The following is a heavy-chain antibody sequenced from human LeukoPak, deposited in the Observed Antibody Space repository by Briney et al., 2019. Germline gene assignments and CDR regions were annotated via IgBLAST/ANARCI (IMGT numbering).Heavy chain of an antibody. V-gene: IGHV1-2*02. D-gene: IGHD6-13*01. J-gene: IGHJ4*02. CDR3: ARGGYSSSWSSGLVTIFDY. Sequence: ASVKVSCKASGYTFTSYYMHWVRQAPGQGLEWMGWINPNSGGTNYAQKFQGRVTMTRDTSISTAYMELSRLRSDDTAVYYCARGGYSSSWSSGLVTIFDYWGQGTLVTVSS. CDR2: INPNSGGT. CDR1: GYTFTSYY.